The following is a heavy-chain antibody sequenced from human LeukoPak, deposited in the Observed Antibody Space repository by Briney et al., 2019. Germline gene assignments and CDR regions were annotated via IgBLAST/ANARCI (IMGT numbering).Heavy chain of an antibody. Sequence: PGRSLRLSCAASGFTFDDYAMHWVRQAPGKGLEWVSGISWNSGSIGYADSVKGRFTISRDNAKNSLYLQMNSLRAEDTALYYCARDLTNTFGGVTIPWGQGTLVTVSS. J-gene: IGHJ5*02. CDR2: ISWNSGSI. CDR3: ARDLTNTFGGVTIP. D-gene: IGHD3-16*01. CDR1: GFTFDDYA. V-gene: IGHV3-9*01.